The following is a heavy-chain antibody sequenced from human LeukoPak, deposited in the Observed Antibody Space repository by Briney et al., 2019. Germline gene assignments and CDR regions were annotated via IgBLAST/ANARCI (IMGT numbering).Heavy chain of an antibody. J-gene: IGHJ4*02. Sequence: GASVKVSCKASGYTFTSYDINWVRQAPGQGLEWMGWISAYNGNTNYAQKLQGRVTTTTDTSTSTAYMELSSLRSEDTAVYYCARGGEQHEFDYWGQGTLVTVSS. CDR3: ARGGEQHEFDY. V-gene: IGHV1-18*01. CDR1: GYTFTSYD. CDR2: ISAYNGNT. D-gene: IGHD3-10*01.